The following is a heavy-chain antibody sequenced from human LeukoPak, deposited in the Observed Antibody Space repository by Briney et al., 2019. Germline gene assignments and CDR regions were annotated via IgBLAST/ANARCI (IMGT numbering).Heavy chain of an antibody. J-gene: IGHJ4*02. CDR2: IKQDGSQK. CDR3: AREGTFGDYRASGDH. CDR1: GFTFSSYW. Sequence: GGSLRLSCAASGFTFSSYWMSWVRQAPGKGLEWVANIKQDGSQKYYVDSVKGRFIISRDNAKNSLYLQMNSVRAEDTAVYYCAREGTFGDYRASGDHWGQGALVTVSS. V-gene: IGHV3-7*03. D-gene: IGHD2-21*02.